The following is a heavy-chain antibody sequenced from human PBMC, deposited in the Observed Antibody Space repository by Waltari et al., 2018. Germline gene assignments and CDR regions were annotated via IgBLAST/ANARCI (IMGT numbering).Heavy chain of an antibody. Sequence: QVQLVQSGAEVKKPGSSVKVSCKASGGTFSSYAISWVRPAPGQGLEWMGGIIPIFGTANYAQKFQGRVTITTDESTSTAYMELSSLRSEDTAVYYCARGGSYITMVQGVQNQDHYYYGMDVWGQGTTVTVSS. J-gene: IGHJ6*02. CDR3: ARGGSYITMVQGVQNQDHYYYGMDV. V-gene: IGHV1-69*05. CDR2: IIPIFGTA. CDR1: GGTFSSYA. D-gene: IGHD3-10*01.